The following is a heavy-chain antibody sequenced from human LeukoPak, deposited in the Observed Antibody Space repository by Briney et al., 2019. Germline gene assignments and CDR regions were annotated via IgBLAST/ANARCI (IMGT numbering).Heavy chain of an antibody. CDR1: GYTFTSYA. CDR2: IIPIFGTA. J-gene: IGHJ4*02. CDR3: ARASGWYGGTG. Sequence: SVKVSCKASGYTFTSYAMNWVRQAPGQGLEWMGGIIPIFGTANYAQKFQGRVTITADKSTSTAYMELSSLRSEDTAVYYCARASGWYGGTGWGQGTLVTVSS. V-gene: IGHV1-69*06. D-gene: IGHD6-19*01.